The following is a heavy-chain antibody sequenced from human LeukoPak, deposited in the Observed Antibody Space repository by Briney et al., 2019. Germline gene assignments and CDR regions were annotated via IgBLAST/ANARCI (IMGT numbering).Heavy chain of an antibody. D-gene: IGHD3-22*01. CDR2: INPNTGGT. V-gene: IGHV1-2*02. CDR1: GGTFSSYA. J-gene: IGHJ4*02. CDR3: ARGRGSGYYSSDY. Sequence: ASVKVSCKASGGTFSSYAISWVRQAPGQGLEWMGWINPNTGGTNYAQKFQGRVTMTRDTSISTAYMELSSLRSDDTAMYYCARGRGSGYYSSDYWGQGTLVTVSA.